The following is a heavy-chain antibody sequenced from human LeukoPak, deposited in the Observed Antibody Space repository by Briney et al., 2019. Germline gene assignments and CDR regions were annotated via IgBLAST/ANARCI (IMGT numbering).Heavy chain of an antibody. CDR3: AKGAYDYVEIGYFDH. V-gene: IGHV3-23*01. CDR2: IIASSGST. D-gene: IGHD5-12*01. J-gene: IGHJ4*02. Sequence: GGSLRLSCAVSGFSLSNYAMSWVRQAPGKGLEWVSLIIASSGSTVYADSVKGRFTISRDNSKNTLYLQMNSLSAEDTAVYYCAKGAYDYVEIGYFDHWGQGTLVTVSS. CDR1: GFSLSNYA.